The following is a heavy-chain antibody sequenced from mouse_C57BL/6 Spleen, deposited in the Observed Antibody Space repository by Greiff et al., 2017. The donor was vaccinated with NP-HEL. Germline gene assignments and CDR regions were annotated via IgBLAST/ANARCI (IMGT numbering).Heavy chain of an antibody. Sequence: EVKLVESGEGLVKPGGSLKLSCAASGFTFSSYAMSWVRQTPEKRLEWVAYISSGGDYIYYADTVKGRFTISRDNARNTLYLQMSSLKSEDTAMYYCTRFDYYGSSYDYFDYWGQGTTLTVSS. J-gene: IGHJ2*01. D-gene: IGHD1-1*01. CDR1: GFTFSSYA. V-gene: IGHV5-9-1*02. CDR2: ISSGGDYI. CDR3: TRFDYYGSSYDYFDY.